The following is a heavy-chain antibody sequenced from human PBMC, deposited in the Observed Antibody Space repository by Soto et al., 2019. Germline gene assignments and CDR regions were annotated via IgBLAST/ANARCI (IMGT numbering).Heavy chain of an antibody. D-gene: IGHD1-7*01. CDR3: ARASRYYWNYMMY. V-gene: IGHV1-18*01. Sequence: QVQLVQSGAEVKKPGASVKVSCKASGYTFSNYAITWVRQAPGQGLEWMGWVSAYNGNTNYAQKFKGRVTMTTDTSTSTAYMEIRSLREDDTAVYFCARASRYYWNYMMYWGQGTLVTVSS. CDR2: VSAYNGNT. CDR1: GYTFSNYA. J-gene: IGHJ4*02.